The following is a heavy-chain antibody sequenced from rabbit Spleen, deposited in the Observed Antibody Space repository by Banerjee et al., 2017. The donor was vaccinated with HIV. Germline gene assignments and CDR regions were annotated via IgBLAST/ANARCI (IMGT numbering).Heavy chain of an antibody. Sequence: QEQLVESGGGLVQPGGSLKLSCKGSGFDFSGNSYMCWVRQAPGKGLEWIACIDTGSSGFTYFASWAKGRFTISKTSSTTVTLQMTSLTAADTATYFCARDTSSSFSSYGMDLWGPGTLVTGS. V-gene: IGHV1S45*01. CDR2: IDTGSSGFT. CDR3: ARDTSSSFSSYGMDL. CDR1: GFDFSGNSY. J-gene: IGHJ6*01. D-gene: IGHD1-1*01.